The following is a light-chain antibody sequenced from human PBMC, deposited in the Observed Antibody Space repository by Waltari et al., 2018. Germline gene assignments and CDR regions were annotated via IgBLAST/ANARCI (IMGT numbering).Light chain of an antibody. V-gene: IGKV1-5*03. Sequence: DIQMTQSPSTLSASVGDRVTLTCRASQSISTWLAWYQQKPGKAPRLLIYRTSSLERGVPSRFSGSGSGTDFTLTIRSLQPDDFATYYCQQYSAYPYTFGQGTKLEI. CDR2: RTS. CDR3: QQYSAYPYT. J-gene: IGKJ2*01. CDR1: QSISTW.